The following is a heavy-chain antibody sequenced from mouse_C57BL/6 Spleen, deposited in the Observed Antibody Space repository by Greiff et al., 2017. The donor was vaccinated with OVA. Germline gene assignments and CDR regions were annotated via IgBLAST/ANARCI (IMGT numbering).Heavy chain of an antibody. CDR3: TREGQGY. D-gene: IGHD3-3*01. V-gene: IGHV1-15*01. CDR2: IDPETGGT. J-gene: IGHJ2*01. Sequence: QVQLKQSGAELVRPGASVTLSCKASGYTFTDYEMHWVKQTPVHGLEWIGAIDPETGGTAYNQKFKGKAILTADKSSSTAYMELRSLTSEDSAVYYCTREGQGYWGQGTTLTVSS. CDR1: GYTFTDYE.